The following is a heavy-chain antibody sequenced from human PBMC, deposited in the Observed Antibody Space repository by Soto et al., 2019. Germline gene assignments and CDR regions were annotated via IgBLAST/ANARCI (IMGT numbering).Heavy chain of an antibody. CDR3: AKNSESSAYSSFDY. CDR1: GLTFSSYA. Sequence: GGSLRLSCAASGLTFSSYAMSWVRQAPGKGLEWVSGISGSGISTYYADSVKGRFTISRDNSKNTLYLQMNSLRAEDTAVYYCAKNSESSAYSSFDYWGQGTLVTVSS. D-gene: IGHD3-22*01. V-gene: IGHV3-23*01. J-gene: IGHJ4*02. CDR2: ISGSGIST.